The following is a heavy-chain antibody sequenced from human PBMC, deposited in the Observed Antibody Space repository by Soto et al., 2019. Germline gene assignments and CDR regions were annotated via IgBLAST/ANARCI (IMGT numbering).Heavy chain of an antibody. CDR2: ISAYDGKT. D-gene: IGHD3-3*01. J-gene: IGHJ5*02. Sequence: ASVKVSCKTSGYTFNTYGISWVRQAPGQGLELMGWISAYDGKTTYAEKFQGRVTLTTDTSTSTAYMELRSLRSDDKANYNFSRDPHEFWTSYWFDPWGQGTPVTVSS. CDR3: SRDPHEFWTSYWFDP. CDR1: GYTFNTYG. V-gene: IGHV1-18*01.